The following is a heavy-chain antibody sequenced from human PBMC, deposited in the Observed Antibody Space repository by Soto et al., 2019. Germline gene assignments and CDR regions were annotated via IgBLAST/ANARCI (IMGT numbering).Heavy chain of an antibody. CDR2: ISYDGSNK. J-gene: IGHJ6*02. D-gene: IGHD3-22*01. V-gene: IGHV3-30*18. CDR1: GFTFSSYG. Sequence: PGGSLRLSCAASGFTFSSYGMHWVRQAPGKGLEWVAVISYDGSNKYYADAVKGRFTISRDNSKNTLYLKMNSLRAEDTAVYYWAKDMGYMIVVVINYYYYGMDVWGQGTTVTVSS. CDR3: AKDMGYMIVVVINYYYYGMDV.